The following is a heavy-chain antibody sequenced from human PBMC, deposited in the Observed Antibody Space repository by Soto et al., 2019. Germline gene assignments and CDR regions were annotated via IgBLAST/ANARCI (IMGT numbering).Heavy chain of an antibody. Sequence: GGSLRLSSVASGFTFGTYAIHWVRLAPGKGLQWVALISYEGSNTYYADSVKGRFTVSRDNSKNTLYLQMNSLRPEDTGVYYCARVTPGNNLYYLYGLDVWGQGTSVTVCS. J-gene: IGHJ6*02. V-gene: IGHV3-30-3*01. D-gene: IGHD1-1*01. CDR1: GFTFGTYA. CDR3: ARVTPGNNLYYLYGLDV. CDR2: ISYEGSNT.